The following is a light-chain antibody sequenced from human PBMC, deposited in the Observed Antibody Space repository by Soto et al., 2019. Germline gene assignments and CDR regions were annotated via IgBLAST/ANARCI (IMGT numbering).Light chain of an antibody. V-gene: IGKV1-5*03. CDR2: KTS. CDR3: QRYNSYSEA. J-gene: IGKJ1*01. CDR1: QTSSGC. Sequence: GDRVTITWRSSQTSSGCWAWYQQKPGKAPTLLIYKTSTLKSGVPSRFSVSGSVKELTLTISSLQPDDFATYYCQRYNSYSEAFGQGTKVDIK.